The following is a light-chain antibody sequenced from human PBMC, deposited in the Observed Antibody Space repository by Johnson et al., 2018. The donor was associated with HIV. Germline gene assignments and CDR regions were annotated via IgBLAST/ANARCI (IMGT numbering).Light chain of an antibody. J-gene: IGLJ1*01. CDR1: DSDIGNNY. Sequence: QSVLTQPPSVSAAPGQKVTISCFGSDSDIGNNYVSWYQQLPGTAPKLLIYDNNTRPSGIPDRFSGSKSGTSATLGITGLQTGDEADYYCGTWDNSLNTGAVFGPGTKVTVL. V-gene: IGLV1-51*01. CDR3: GTWDNSLNTGAV. CDR2: DNN.